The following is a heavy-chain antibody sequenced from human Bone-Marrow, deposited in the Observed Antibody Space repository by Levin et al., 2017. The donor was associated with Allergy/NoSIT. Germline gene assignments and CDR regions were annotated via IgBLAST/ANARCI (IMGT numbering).Heavy chain of an antibody. CDR1: GYTFNDYG. V-gene: IGHV1-18*01. CDR3: ARDQKRVGYYYSGLDI. D-gene: IGHD2-2*01. Sequence: ASVKVSCKTSGYTFNDYGLTWVRQAPGQGLEWVGWISGYNANTKYAQNLEGRVTLTTDTSTKTAYMELRSLRIDDTAVYYCARDQKRVGYYYSGLDIWGQGTTVIVSS. CDR2: ISGYNANT. J-gene: IGHJ6*02.